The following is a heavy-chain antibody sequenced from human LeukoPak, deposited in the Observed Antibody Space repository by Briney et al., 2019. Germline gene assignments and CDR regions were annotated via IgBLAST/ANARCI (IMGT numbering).Heavy chain of an antibody. D-gene: IGHD1-26*01. CDR2: ISSSSSYI. J-gene: IGHJ4*02. V-gene: IGHV3-21*01. CDR3: ARGESYYPYRGDTYYFDY. CDR1: GFTFSSYS. Sequence: GGSLRLSCAASGFTFSSYSMNWVRQAPGKGLEWVSSISSSSSYIYYADSVKGRVTISRDNAKNSLYLQMNSLRAEDTAVYYCARGESYYPYRGDTYYFDYWGQGTLVTVSS.